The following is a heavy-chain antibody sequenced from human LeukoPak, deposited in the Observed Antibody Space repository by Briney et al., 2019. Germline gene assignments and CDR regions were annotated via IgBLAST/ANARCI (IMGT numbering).Heavy chain of an antibody. CDR1: GGSFSGYY. CDR2: INHSGST. CDR3: ARVATTFGVVMEAYYYYYGMDV. Sequence: SETLSLTCAVYGGSFSGYYWSWIRQPPGKGLEWIGEINHSGSTNYNPSLKSRVTISVDTSKNQFSLKLSSVTAADTAVYYCARVATTFGVVMEAYYYYYGMDVWGQGTTVTVSS. V-gene: IGHV4-34*01. D-gene: IGHD3-3*01. J-gene: IGHJ6*02.